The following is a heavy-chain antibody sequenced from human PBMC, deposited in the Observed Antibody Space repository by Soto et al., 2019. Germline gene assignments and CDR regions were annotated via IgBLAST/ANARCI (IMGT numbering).Heavy chain of an antibody. J-gene: IGHJ4*02. CDR1: GFTLRSYA. CDR3: AKARGSRSPAPGSY. CDR2: ISGSGDIT. D-gene: IGHD2-2*01. V-gene: IGHV3-23*01. Sequence: GGSLRLSCAASGFTLRSYAMSWVRQAPGKGLEWVSAISGSGDITYYADSVKGRFTISRDNSKNTLYLQMNSLRAEDTAVYYCAKARGSRSPAPGSYWGQGTLVTVSS.